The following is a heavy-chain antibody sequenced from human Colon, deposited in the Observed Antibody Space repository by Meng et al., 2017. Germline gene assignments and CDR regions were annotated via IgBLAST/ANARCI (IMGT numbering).Heavy chain of an antibody. J-gene: IGHJ4*02. V-gene: IGHV4-4*02. CDR1: GGANSRGDW. CDR2: TSHSGST. D-gene: IGHD3-22*01. Sequence: QVPLLQSRPMLGTPSRALSTASASPGGANSRGDWWSGVRKPPGKGLEWIGDTSHSGSTNYSPSLKSRVTISLDKSKNQLSLKLNSVTAADTAVYYCASSDYYRSDYWGQGTLVTVSS. CDR3: ASSDYYRSDY.